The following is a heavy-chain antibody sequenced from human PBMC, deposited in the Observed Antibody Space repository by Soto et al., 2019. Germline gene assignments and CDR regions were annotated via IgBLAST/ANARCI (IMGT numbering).Heavy chain of an antibody. CDR2: MNPNSGNT. Sequence: QVQLVQSGAEVKKPGASVKVSCKASGYTFTSYDINWVRQATGQGLEWMGWMNPNSGNTGYAQKFQGRVTMTKNTSISTSYMELRRLSSEDTAVYYCARTRYGDNVDYWGQGTLVTVSS. J-gene: IGHJ4*02. CDR3: ARTRYGDNVDY. D-gene: IGHD4-17*01. V-gene: IGHV1-8*01. CDR1: GYTFTSYD.